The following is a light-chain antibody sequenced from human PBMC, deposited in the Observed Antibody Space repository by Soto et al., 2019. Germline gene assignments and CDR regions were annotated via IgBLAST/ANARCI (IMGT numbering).Light chain of an antibody. V-gene: IGKV1-5*03. J-gene: IGKJ2*01. CDR2: KAS. CDR1: QSISNW. CDR3: QQYDRFPYT. Sequence: DIQMTQSPSTLSASVGDTVTITCRASQSISNWLAWYQQKPGQAPKLLIHKASTLKSGVPSRFSGSGSGTEFTLTISSLQPDDFATFYCQQYDRFPYTFGQGTKLEIK.